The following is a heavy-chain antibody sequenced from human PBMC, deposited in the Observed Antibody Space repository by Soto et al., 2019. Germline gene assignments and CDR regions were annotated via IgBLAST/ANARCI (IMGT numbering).Heavy chain of an antibody. Sequence: EVQLVESGGGLVKPGGSLRLSCAAPGFTFSSHTMNWVRQTPGKGREWVASITSGGSYIYYADAVKGRFTISRDNAKKSLEMQMNSLGAEDTAVYYCAREGLRTIYGMDVWGQGTTVIVSS. CDR3: AREGLRTIYGMDV. CDR1: GFTFSSHT. D-gene: IGHD1-1*01. J-gene: IGHJ6*02. V-gene: IGHV3-21*01. CDR2: ITSGGSYI.